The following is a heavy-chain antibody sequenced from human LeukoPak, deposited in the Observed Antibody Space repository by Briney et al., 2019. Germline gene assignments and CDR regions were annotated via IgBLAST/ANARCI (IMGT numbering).Heavy chain of an antibody. Sequence: PGGSLRLSCAASGFTFSSYSMNWVRQAPGKGLEWVSSISSSSSYIYYADSVKGRFTISRDNAKNSLYLQMNSLRAEDTAVYYCARDATYSSRWHWSFDYWGQGTLVIVSS. CDR3: ARDATYSSRWHWSFDY. D-gene: IGHD6-13*01. V-gene: IGHV3-21*01. CDR2: ISSSSSYI. J-gene: IGHJ4*02. CDR1: GFTFSSYS.